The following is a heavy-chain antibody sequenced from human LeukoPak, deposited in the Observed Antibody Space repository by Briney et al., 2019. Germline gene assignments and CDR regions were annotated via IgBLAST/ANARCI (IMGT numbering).Heavy chain of an antibody. V-gene: IGHV3-23*01. Sequence: GGSLRLSCAASGFTFSSYAMSWARQAPGKGLEWVSAISGSGGSTYYADSVKGRFTISRDNSKNTLYLQMNSLRAEDTAVYYCAKDPEGWLQKYYFDYWGQGTLVTVSS. CDR3: AKDPEGWLQKYYFDY. D-gene: IGHD5-24*01. CDR1: GFTFSSYA. J-gene: IGHJ4*02. CDR2: ISGSGGST.